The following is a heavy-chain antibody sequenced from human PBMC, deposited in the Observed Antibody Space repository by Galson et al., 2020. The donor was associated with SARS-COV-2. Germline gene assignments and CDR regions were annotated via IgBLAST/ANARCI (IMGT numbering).Heavy chain of an antibody. Sequence: GGSLRLSCAASGFTFSSYWMHWVRQAPGKGLVWVSRINSDGSSTSYADSVKGRFTISRDNAKNTLYLQMNSLRAEDTAVYYCARALQSYIVLVPAAYYYYGMDVWGQGTTVTVSS. V-gene: IGHV3-74*01. J-gene: IGHJ6*02. CDR2: INSDGSST. D-gene: IGHD2-2*01. CDR1: GFTFSSYW. CDR3: ARALQSYIVLVPAAYYYYGMDV.